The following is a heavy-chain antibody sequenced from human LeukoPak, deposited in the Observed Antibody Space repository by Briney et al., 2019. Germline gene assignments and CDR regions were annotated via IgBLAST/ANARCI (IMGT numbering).Heavy chain of an antibody. V-gene: IGHV3-21*01. CDR3: VRGGYRGFDYEY. CDR2: ISPDSNYK. J-gene: IGHJ4*02. Sequence: GGSLRLSCAASGFTFSTYSMNWLRLAPGKGLEWVSSISPDSNYKYYVDSVKGRLTISRDNAKSSLYLQMNSLRAEDTAVYYCVRGGYRGFDYEYWGQGTLVTVSS. CDR1: GFTFSTYS. D-gene: IGHD5-12*01.